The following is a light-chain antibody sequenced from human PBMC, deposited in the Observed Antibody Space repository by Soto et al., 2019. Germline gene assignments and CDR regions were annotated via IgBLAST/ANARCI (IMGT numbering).Light chain of an antibody. CDR2: DVS. CDR3: QQYYTYWT. J-gene: IGKJ1*01. CDR1: QIISSW. Sequence: DIQMTQSPSTLSASVGDRVTITCRASQIISSWLAWYQQKPGKAPKLLIYDVSSLESGVPPRFSGSGSGTQFTLTISSLQPDDFATYYCQQYYTYWTFGQWTKVEIK. V-gene: IGKV1-5*01.